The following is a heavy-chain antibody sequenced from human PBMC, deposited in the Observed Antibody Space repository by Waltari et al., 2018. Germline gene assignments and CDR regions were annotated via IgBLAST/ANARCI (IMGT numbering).Heavy chain of an antibody. CDR2: VNKEDGET. Sequence: EVQVVQSGAEVKKPGATVKISCKASGYTFTDFYIHWLQLAPGKGLEWMGRVNKEDGETRYGMNFRDRSTMTADTSTNTAYMELSSLRSADTAVYYCVVGGYCSPSICPWDYWGQGTLVTVSS. V-gene: IGHV1-69-2*01. J-gene: IGHJ4*02. CDR3: VVGGYCSPSICPWDY. D-gene: IGHD2-15*01. CDR1: GYTFTDFY.